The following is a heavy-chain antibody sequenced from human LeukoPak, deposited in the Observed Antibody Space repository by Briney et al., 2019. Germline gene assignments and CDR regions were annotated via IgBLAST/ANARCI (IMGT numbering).Heavy chain of an antibody. J-gene: IGHJ4*02. Sequence: PGGSLRLSCAASGFTFSSYAMSWVRQAPGKGLEWVSAISGSGGSTYYADSVKGRFTISRDNSKNTLYLQMNSLRAEDTAVYYCTKGGAWFGELSFDYWGQGTLVTVSS. CDR1: GFTFSSYA. V-gene: IGHV3-23*01. CDR2: ISGSGGST. D-gene: IGHD3-10*01. CDR3: TKGGAWFGELSFDY.